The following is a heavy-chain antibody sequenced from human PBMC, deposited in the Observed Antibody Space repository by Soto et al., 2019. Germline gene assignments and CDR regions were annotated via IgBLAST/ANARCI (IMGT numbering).Heavy chain of an antibody. CDR2: ISYDGSNK. CDR1: GFTFSSYA. J-gene: IGHJ3*02. Sequence: QVQLVESGGGVVQPGRSLRLSCAASGFTFSSYAMHWVRQAPGKGLEWVAVISYDGSNKYYADSVKGRFTISRDNSKNTLYLQMNSPRAEDTAVYYCARGFEGAFDIWGQGTMVTVSS. V-gene: IGHV3-30-3*01. CDR3: ARGFEGAFDI.